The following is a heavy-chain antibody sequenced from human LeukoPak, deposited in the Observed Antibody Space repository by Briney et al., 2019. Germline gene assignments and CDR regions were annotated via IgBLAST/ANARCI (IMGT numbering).Heavy chain of an antibody. Sequence: SETLSLTCTVSGGSISSSSYYWGWIRQPPGKGLEWIGSIYYSGSTYYNPSLKSRVTISVDTSKNQFSLKLSSVTAADTAVYYCARVYCSSTSCYYDPWGQGTLVTVSS. D-gene: IGHD2-2*01. J-gene: IGHJ5*02. CDR2: IYYSGST. CDR1: GGSISSSSYY. CDR3: ARVYCSSTSCYYDP. V-gene: IGHV4-39*07.